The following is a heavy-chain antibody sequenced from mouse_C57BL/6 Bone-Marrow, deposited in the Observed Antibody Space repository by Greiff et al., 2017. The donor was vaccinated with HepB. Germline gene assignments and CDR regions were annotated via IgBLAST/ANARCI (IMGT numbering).Heavy chain of an antibody. V-gene: IGHV1-55*01. D-gene: IGHD1-1*01. CDR1: GYTFTSYW. J-gene: IGHJ2*01. CDR3: AIKYYGSSYDY. Sequence: VQLQESGAELVKPGASVKMSCKASGYTFTSYWLTWVKQRPGQGLEWIGDIYPGSGSTNYNEKFKSKATLTVDTSSSTAYMQLSSLTSEDSAVYYCAIKYYGSSYDYWGQGTTLTVSS. CDR2: IYPGSGST.